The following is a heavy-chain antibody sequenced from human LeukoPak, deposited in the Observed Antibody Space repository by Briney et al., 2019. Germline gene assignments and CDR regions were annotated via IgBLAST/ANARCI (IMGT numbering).Heavy chain of an antibody. J-gene: IGHJ3*01. CDR3: ARAGLVVVTAKKSDAFDV. Sequence: GGSLRLSCAASGFIFSDHYMDWVRQSPGKGLEWVGRIRNKDNKYTTDYAASVKGRFTISRDDSKNSLYLQMNSLETEDTAVYYCARAGLVVVTAKKSDAFDVWGQGTMVTVSS. CDR2: IRNKDNKYTT. V-gene: IGHV3-72*01. CDR1: GFIFSDHY. D-gene: IGHD2-21*02.